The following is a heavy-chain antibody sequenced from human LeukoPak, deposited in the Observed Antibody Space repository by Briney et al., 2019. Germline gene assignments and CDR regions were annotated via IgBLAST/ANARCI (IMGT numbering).Heavy chain of an antibody. Sequence: GGSLRLSCAASGFTFDDYAMHWVRQAPGKGLEWVSGISWNSGSIGYADSVKGRFTISRDNAKSSLYLQMNSLRAEDTALYYCAKSRGIAAAGTHWGQGTLVTVSS. D-gene: IGHD6-13*01. V-gene: IGHV3-9*01. CDR1: GFTFDDYA. CDR2: ISWNSGSI. CDR3: AKSRGIAAAGTH. J-gene: IGHJ4*02.